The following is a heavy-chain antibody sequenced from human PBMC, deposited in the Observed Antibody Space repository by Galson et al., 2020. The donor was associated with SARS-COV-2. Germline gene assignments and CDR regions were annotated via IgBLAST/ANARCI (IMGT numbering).Heavy chain of an antibody. CDR3: ARDGTAMVTNGFDI. Sequence: ASVKVSCKASGYTFTGYFIHWVRQAPGHGLEWMGWINPNSGGVYYAQKFQGRVTMTRDTSISIAYMELSRLRSDDTAVYYCARDGTAMVTNGFDIWGQGTMVTVSS. J-gene: IGHJ3*02. V-gene: IGHV1-2*02. D-gene: IGHD5-18*01. CDR1: GYTFTGYF. CDR2: INPNSGGV.